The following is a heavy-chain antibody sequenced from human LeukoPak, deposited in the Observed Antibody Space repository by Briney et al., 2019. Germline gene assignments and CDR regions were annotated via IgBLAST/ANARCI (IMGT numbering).Heavy chain of an antibody. V-gene: IGHV4-59*01. CDR1: GGSISSYC. CDR3: ARVPLEEVVTPGGYFDY. CDR2: IYYSGNT. J-gene: IGHJ4*02. D-gene: IGHD4-23*01. Sequence: SETLSLTCTVSGGSISSYCWSWIRQPPGKGPEWIGYIYYSGNTNYNPSLKSRVTISVDTSKNQFSLKLSSVTAADTAVYYCARVPLEEVVTPGGYFDYWGQGTLVTVSS.